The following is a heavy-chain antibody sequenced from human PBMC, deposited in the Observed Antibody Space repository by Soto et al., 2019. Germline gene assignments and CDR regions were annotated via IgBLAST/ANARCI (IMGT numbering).Heavy chain of an antibody. CDR3: ARWGTTGGLDV. Sequence: QVQLVESGGGVVQPGTSLRLSCVGSGFIFRSYVIHWVRPAPGKGLVWVALTSHEGSNTYYDDSVKGRFTTSRDNSRNTVDLQRDSLRLEDTALYYCARWGTTGGLDVWGQGTLVSLSS. V-gene: IGHV3-30*19. CDR1: GFIFRSYV. D-gene: IGHD3-16*01. J-gene: IGHJ4*02. CDR2: TSHEGSNT.